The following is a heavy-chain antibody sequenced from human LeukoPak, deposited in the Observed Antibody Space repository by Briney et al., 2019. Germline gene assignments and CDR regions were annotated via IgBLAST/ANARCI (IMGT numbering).Heavy chain of an antibody. CDR3: AAPEGYCSGGSCSGAFDI. V-gene: IGHV1-18*01. Sequence: ASVKVSCKASGYTFTSYGISWVRQAPGQGLEWMGWISAYNGNTNYAQKLQGRVTMTEDTSTDTAYMELSSLRSEDTAVYYCAAPEGYCSGGSCSGAFDIWGQGTMVTVSS. CDR2: ISAYNGNT. CDR1: GYTFTSYG. D-gene: IGHD2-15*01. J-gene: IGHJ3*02.